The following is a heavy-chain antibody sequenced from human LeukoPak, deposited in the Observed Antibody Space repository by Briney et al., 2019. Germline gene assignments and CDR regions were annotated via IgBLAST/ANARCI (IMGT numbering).Heavy chain of an antibody. CDR1: GFTFSSYS. J-gene: IGHJ4*02. CDR2: ISSSSSYI. D-gene: IGHD1-26*01. Sequence: GGSLRLSCAASGFTFSSYSMNWVHQAPGKGLEWVSSISSSSSYIYYADSVKGRFTISRDNAKNSLYLQMNSLRAEDTAVYYCARDWDSGSSFDYWGQGTLVTVSS. CDR3: ARDWDSGSSFDY. V-gene: IGHV3-21*01.